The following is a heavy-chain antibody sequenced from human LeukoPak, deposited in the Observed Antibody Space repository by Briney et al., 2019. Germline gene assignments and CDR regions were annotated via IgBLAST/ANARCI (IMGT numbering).Heavy chain of an antibody. V-gene: IGHV3-48*03. CDR1: GFTFSSYE. CDR3: ARGQPTYYYDSSGPAASDC. D-gene: IGHD3-22*01. Sequence: GGSLRLSCAASGFTFSSYEMNWVRQAPGKGLEWVSYISSSGSTIYYADSVKGRFTISRDNAKNSLYLQMNSLRAEDTAVYYCARGQPTYYYDSSGPAASDCWGQGTLVTVSS. CDR2: ISSSGSTI. J-gene: IGHJ4*02.